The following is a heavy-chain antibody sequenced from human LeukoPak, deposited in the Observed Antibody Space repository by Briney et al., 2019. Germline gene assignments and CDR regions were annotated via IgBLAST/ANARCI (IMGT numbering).Heavy chain of an antibody. CDR3: AVAPGDY. CDR1: GYTFTGYY. J-gene: IGHJ4*02. Sequence: ASVKVSCKASGYTFTGYYMHWVRQAPGQGLEWMGWINPNSDYTFYAQKFQGRVTLTRDTSISTVYMELTTLTSDDTALYYCAVAPGDYWGQGTLVSVSA. CDR2: INPNSDYT. D-gene: IGHD2-21*01. V-gene: IGHV1-2*02.